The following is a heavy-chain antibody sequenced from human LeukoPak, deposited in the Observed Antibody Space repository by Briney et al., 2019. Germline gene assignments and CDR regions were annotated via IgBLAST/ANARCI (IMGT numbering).Heavy chain of an antibody. CDR1: GDSISGAAYS. V-gene: IGHV4-30-2*01. Sequence: SQTLSLTCAVCGDSISGAAYSWSWIRQPPGGGVECIGYIFRSGSSFYNPSLTSPGTISVDNSKNQFPLRLRSVSAADTAVYYCARELWFANAPGSWLDPRGQGTLVTVSS. CDR3: ARELWFANAPGSWLDP. CDR2: IFRSGSS. D-gene: IGHD3-10*01. J-gene: IGHJ5*02.